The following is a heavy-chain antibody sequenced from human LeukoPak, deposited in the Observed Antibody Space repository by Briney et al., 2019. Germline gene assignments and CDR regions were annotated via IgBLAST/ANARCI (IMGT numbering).Heavy chain of an antibody. D-gene: IGHD3-22*01. Sequence: GGSLRLSCAASGFTFSSYEMNWVRQAPGKGLEWVSYISSSGSTIYYADSVKGRFTISRDNAKNSLYLQMSSLRAEDTAVYYCSIPGARGYYDSSGPPGYWGQGTLVTVSS. J-gene: IGHJ4*02. V-gene: IGHV3-48*03. CDR2: ISSSGSTI. CDR3: SIPGARGYYDSSGPPGY. CDR1: GFTFSSYE.